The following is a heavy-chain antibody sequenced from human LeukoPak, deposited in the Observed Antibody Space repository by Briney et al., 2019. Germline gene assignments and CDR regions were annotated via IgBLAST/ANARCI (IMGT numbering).Heavy chain of an antibody. D-gene: IGHD6-6*01. CDR2: ISAYNGNT. V-gene: IGHV1-18*01. CDR1: GYTFTSYG. CDR3: ARAVTEQLEVTSFDY. Sequence: ASVKVSCKASGYTFTSYGISWVRQAPGQGLEWMGWISAYNGNTNYAQKLQGRVTMTTDTSTSTAYMELRSLRSEDTAVYYCARAVTEQLEVTSFDYWGQGTLVTVSS. J-gene: IGHJ4*02.